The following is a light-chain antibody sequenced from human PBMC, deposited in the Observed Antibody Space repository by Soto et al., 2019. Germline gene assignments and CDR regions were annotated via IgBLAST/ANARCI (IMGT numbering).Light chain of an antibody. CDR3: QQYFSTPLS. Sequence: DIVMAQSPGSLAVSLGGRATISCKSSPTLLFSSHNKTFLAWYQQKPGQPPKLLVHWASSRETGVPDRFSGSGSETDFTLTISSLQAADVAVYYCQQYFSTPLSFGGGTKVDIK. CDR2: WAS. J-gene: IGKJ4*01. V-gene: IGKV4-1*01. CDR1: PTLLFSSHNKTF.